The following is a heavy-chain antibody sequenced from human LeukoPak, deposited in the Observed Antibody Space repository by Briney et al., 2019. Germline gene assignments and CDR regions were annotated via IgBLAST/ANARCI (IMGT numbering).Heavy chain of an antibody. V-gene: IGHV3-23*01. CDR2: ISGSGGST. CDR1: GFTFSSYA. Sequence: GASLRLSCAASGFTFSSYAMSWVRQAPGKGLEWVSAISGSGGSTYYADSVKGRFTISRDNSKNTLYLQMNSLRAEDTAVYYCAKGDSSGYYYFLYYFDYWGQGTLVTASS. CDR3: AKGDSSGYYYFLYYFDY. J-gene: IGHJ4*02. D-gene: IGHD3-22*01.